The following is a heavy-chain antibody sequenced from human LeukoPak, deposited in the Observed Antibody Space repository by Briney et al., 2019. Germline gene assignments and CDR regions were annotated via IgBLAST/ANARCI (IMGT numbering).Heavy chain of an antibody. V-gene: IGHV4-61*02. CDR3: ARAGYGYIAFDI. Sequence: SETLSLTCTVSGGSISSGTYYWSWIRQPAGKGLEWIGRIYTSGSTNYNPSLKSRITISVDTSKNQFSLKLSSVTAADTAVYYCARAGYGYIAFDIWGQGTMVTVSS. CDR2: IYTSGST. CDR1: GGSISSGTYY. J-gene: IGHJ3*02. D-gene: IGHD5-18*01.